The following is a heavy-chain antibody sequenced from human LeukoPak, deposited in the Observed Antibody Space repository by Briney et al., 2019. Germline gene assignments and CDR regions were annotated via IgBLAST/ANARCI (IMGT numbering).Heavy chain of an antibody. V-gene: IGHV3-9*03. D-gene: IGHD6-13*01. Sequence: GGSLRLSCAASGFTFDDYAMHWVRQAPGKGLEWVSGISWNSGSIDYADSVKGRFTISRDNAKNSLYLQMNSLRAEDMALYYCAKGLGSSSWFSFDYWGQGTLVTVSS. J-gene: IGHJ4*02. CDR3: AKGLGSSSWFSFDY. CDR2: ISWNSGSI. CDR1: GFTFDDYA.